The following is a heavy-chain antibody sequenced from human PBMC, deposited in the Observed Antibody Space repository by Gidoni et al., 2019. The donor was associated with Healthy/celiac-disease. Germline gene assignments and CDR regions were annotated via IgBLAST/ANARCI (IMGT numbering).Heavy chain of an antibody. CDR1: GFTFSSYS. CDR2: ISSSSSYI. J-gene: IGHJ4*02. V-gene: IGHV3-21*01. CDR3: ARDLVATNV. Sequence: EVQLVEAGGGLVKPGGSRGLSGAASGFTFSSYSMNWVRQAPGKGLEWVSSISSSSSYIYYADSVKGRFTISRDNAKNSLYLQMNSLRAEDTAVYYCARDLVATNVWGQGTLVTVSS. D-gene: IGHD2-8*01.